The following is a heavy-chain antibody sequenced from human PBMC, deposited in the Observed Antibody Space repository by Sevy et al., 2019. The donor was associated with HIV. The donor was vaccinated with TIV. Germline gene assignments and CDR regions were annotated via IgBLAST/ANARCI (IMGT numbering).Heavy chain of an antibody. Sequence: GVSLRLSCAASGFTFDDYGMSWVRQAPGKGLEWVSGINWNGGSTGYADSVKGRFTISRDNAKNSLYLQMNSLRAEDTALYYCARGGTTYYYGSGSYLPYLWGQGTLVTVSS. CDR1: GFTFDDYG. CDR3: ARGGTTYYYGSGSYLPYL. D-gene: IGHD3-10*01. V-gene: IGHV3-20*04. J-gene: IGHJ4*02. CDR2: INWNGGST.